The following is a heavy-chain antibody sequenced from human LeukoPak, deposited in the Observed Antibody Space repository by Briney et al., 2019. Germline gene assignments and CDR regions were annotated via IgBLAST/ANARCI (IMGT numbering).Heavy chain of an antibody. V-gene: IGHV3-30*18. CDR3: GKGSPLGVYLYFDR. CDR2: ISYDRSNK. D-gene: IGHD3-16*01. Sequence: PGGSLRLSCAASGFTFSSYGMNWVRQAPGKGLEWVAVISYDRSNKYYADSVNGRFTISRDNSKNTLYLQMNSLRAEDTAVYYCGKGSPLGVYLYFDRWGHGTLVTVSS. J-gene: IGHJ2*01. CDR1: GFTFSSYG.